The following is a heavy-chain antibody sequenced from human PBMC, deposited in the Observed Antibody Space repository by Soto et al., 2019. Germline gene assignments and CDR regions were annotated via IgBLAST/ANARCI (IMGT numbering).Heavy chain of an antibody. CDR3: ARNGGGSSYRYFDY. Sequence: GASVKVSCKASGGTFSSYAISWVRQAPGQGLEWMGGIIPIFGTANYAQKFQGRVTITADESTSTAHMELSSLRSEDTAVYYCARNGGGSSYRYFDYWGQGTLVTVSS. D-gene: IGHD2-15*01. CDR2: IIPIFGTA. V-gene: IGHV1-69*13. J-gene: IGHJ4*02. CDR1: GGTFSSYA.